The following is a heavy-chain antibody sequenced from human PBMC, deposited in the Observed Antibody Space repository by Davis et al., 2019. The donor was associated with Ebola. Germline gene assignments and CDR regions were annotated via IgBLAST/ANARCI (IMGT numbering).Heavy chain of an antibody. CDR1: GFSLSNGRVG. Sequence: SGPTLVKPTETLTLTCTVSGFSLSNGRVGVSWIRQPPGKALEWLAHIFSSGRKSYTTSLKSRLTISKDTSKNQVFLTMTNMDPVDTATYYCARGRITIFGVVTYGLDVWGQGTTVTVSS. CDR2: IFSSGRK. V-gene: IGHV2-26*01. D-gene: IGHD3-3*01. CDR3: ARGRITIFGVVTYGLDV. J-gene: IGHJ6*02.